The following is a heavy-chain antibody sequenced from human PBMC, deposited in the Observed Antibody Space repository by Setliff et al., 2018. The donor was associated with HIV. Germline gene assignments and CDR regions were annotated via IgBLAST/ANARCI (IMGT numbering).Heavy chain of an antibody. J-gene: IGHJ1*01. CDR3: ARDHMSVGAWVGATSRGLFQH. D-gene: IGHD1-26*01. Sequence: ASVKVSCKASGYTFTSYGISWVRQAPGQGLEWMGWISAYNGNTNYAQNFQGRVTMTTDTSTSTVYMELSSLRSEDTAVYYCARDHMSVGAWVGATSRGLFQHWGQGTLVTVSS. V-gene: IGHV1-18*01. CDR1: GYTFTSYG. CDR2: ISAYNGNT.